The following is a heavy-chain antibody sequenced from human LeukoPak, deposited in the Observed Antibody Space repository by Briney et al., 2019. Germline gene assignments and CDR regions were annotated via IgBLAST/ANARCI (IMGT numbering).Heavy chain of an antibody. Sequence: PGGSLRLSRAASGFTFSNTWMNWVRQAPGKGLEWVSYISSSSSHTDYADSVKGRFTISRDNAKNSLYLQMNSLRAEDTAVYYCARTLRDGYNSDYWGQGTLVTVSS. D-gene: IGHD5-24*01. CDR2: ISSSSSHT. CDR1: GFTFSNTW. CDR3: ARTLRDGYNSDY. V-gene: IGHV3-11*03. J-gene: IGHJ4*02.